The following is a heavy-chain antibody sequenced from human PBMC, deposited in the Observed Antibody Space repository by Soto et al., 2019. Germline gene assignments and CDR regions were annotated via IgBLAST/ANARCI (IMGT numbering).Heavy chain of an antibody. CDR3: ARAPEQRPIDY. J-gene: IGHJ4*02. CDR2: ISVDGGDT. Sequence: EVQLVESGGGLVQPGGSLRLSCAASGFTLSDYWMHWVRQVPGKGLLWVSRISVDGGDTTYADSVKGRFTISRDNAKNPLYLQMDPLRAEDTAIYYGARAPEQRPIDYWGQGSLVTFSS. D-gene: IGHD6-19*01. V-gene: IGHV3-74*01. CDR1: GFTLSDYW.